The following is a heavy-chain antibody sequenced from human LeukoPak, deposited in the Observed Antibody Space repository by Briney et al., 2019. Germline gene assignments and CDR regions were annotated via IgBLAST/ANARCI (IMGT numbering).Heavy chain of an antibody. Sequence: PGGSLRLSCAASGFTFSSYGMHWVRQAPGKGLEWVAFIRYDGSNKYYADSVKGRFTISRDNSKNTLYLQMNSLRAEDTAVYYCARGERGYSYGSIDHWGQGTLVTVSS. D-gene: IGHD5-18*01. CDR2: IRYDGSNK. CDR3: ARGERGYSYGSIDH. J-gene: IGHJ4*02. CDR1: GFTFSSYG. V-gene: IGHV3-30*02.